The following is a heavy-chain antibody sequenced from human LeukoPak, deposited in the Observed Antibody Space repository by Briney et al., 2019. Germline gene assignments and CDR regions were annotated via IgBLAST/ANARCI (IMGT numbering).Heavy chain of an antibody. CDR2: VSSTSNTI. D-gene: IGHD2-8*01. J-gene: IGHJ4*02. Sequence: GGSLRLSCAASGFTFSAYEMNWVRQAPGKGLEWLSYVSSTSNTIYYADSVKGRFTISRDNAKNSLYLHMNSLRADDTALYYCARDLSNGIDYWGQGTLVTVSS. CDR3: ARDLSNGIDY. V-gene: IGHV3-48*03. CDR1: GFTFSAYE.